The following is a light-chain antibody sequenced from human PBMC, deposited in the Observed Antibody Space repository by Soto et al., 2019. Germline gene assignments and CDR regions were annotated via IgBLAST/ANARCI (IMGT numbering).Light chain of an antibody. Sequence: QSALTQPASVSGSPGQSITISCTGTSSDVGGYNYVSWYQQHPGKAPKLMIYEVSNRPSGVSNRFSGSKSGNTASLTISGLTPEDEADYYCSSYPSSSTVFGGGTKLTVL. CDR3: SSYPSSSTV. J-gene: IGLJ3*02. CDR2: EVS. CDR1: SSDVGGYNY. V-gene: IGLV2-14*01.